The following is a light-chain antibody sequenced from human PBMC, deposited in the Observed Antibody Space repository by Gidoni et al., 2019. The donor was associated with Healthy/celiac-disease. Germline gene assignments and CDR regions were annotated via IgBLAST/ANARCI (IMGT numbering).Light chain of an antibody. J-gene: IGKJ1*01. V-gene: IGKV3-20*01. Sequence: EIVLTQSPGTLSLSPGERANLSCRARQSVSSSYLAWYQQKPGKAPRLLIYGASSRATGIPDRFSGSGSGTYFTLTISRLEPEDFAVYYCQQYGSSPTFGQGTKVEIK. CDR2: GAS. CDR3: QQYGSSPT. CDR1: QSVSSSY.